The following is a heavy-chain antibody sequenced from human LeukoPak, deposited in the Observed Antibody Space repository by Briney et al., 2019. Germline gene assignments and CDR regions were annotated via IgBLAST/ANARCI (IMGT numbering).Heavy chain of an antibody. CDR3: ARHDAAAYRGYFDY. Sequence: SETLSLTCTVSGGSIRGDYWSWIRQPPGKGLEWIGHIYYSGSTNYNPSLKSRVNISVHTSKNQFSLKLRSVTAADTAVYYCARHDAAAYRGYFDYWGQGTLVTVSS. D-gene: IGHD6-13*01. V-gene: IGHV4-59*08. J-gene: IGHJ4*02. CDR1: GGSIRGDY. CDR2: IYYSGST.